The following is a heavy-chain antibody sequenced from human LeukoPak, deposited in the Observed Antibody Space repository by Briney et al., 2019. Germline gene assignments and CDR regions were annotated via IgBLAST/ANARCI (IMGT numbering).Heavy chain of an antibody. CDR2: ISGSGGST. V-gene: IGHV3-23*01. D-gene: IGHD6-6*01. J-gene: IGHJ4*02. CDR3: AKVKYSSSSSYFDY. Sequence: GGSLTLSCAASGFTFSSYAVSWARQAPGKGREWVSAISGSGGSTYYADCVKGRFTLSRDNSKNTLYLQMNSLRAEDTAVYYWAKVKYSSSSSYFDYWGQGALVTVSS. CDR1: GFTFSSYA.